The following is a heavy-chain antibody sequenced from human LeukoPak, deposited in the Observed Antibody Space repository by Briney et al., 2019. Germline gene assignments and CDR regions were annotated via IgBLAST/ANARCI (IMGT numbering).Heavy chain of an antibody. D-gene: IGHD5-18*01. CDR2: IYYSGST. CDR1: GGSISSGGYY. V-gene: IGHV4-31*03. CDR3: ARDALGYSYYD. Sequence: PSQTLSLTCTVSGGSISSGGYYWSWIRQHPGKGLEWIGYIYYSGSTYYNPSLKSRVTISVDASKNQFSLKLSSVTAADTAVYYCARDALGYSYYDWGQGTLVTVSS. J-gene: IGHJ4*02.